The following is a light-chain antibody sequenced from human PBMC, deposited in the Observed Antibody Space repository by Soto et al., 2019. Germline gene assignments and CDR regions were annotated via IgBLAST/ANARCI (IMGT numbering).Light chain of an antibody. V-gene: IGKV3-20*01. Sequence: EIVFTQSPGTLSLSPGERATLSCRASQSFSSSYLAWYQQKPGQAPRLLIYDASSRATGIPDRFSGGGSGTDFTLTISRLEPEDFAVYYCQQFSSYPLTFGGGTKVDI. J-gene: IGKJ4*01. CDR3: QQFSSYPLT. CDR2: DAS. CDR1: QSFSSSY.